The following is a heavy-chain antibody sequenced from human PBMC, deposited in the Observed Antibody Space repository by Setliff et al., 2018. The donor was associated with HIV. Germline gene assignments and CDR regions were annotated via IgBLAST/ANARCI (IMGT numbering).Heavy chain of an antibody. Sequence: GGSLRLSCAASGFIFSDYSMNWVRQAPGKGLEWVASIKQDGHNKYYVDSVKGRFIISRDNAKNSLYLQMNTLRAEDTAVYYCARDPIGIPDYWGQGTLVTVSS. CDR3: ARDPIGIPDY. D-gene: IGHD1-20*01. CDR2: IKQDGHNK. J-gene: IGHJ4*02. CDR1: GFIFSDYS. V-gene: IGHV3-7*01.